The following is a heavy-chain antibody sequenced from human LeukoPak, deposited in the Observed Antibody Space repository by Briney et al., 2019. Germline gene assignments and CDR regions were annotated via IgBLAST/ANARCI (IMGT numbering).Heavy chain of an antibody. CDR1: VGSISSGDYY. Sequence: SQTLSLTCTVSVGSISSGDYYWSWIRQPPGKGLEWIGYFYYSGSTYYNPSLKGRITISIQTSKNQYSLKLTSVTAADTAVYYCAGDYGDLLTGIRFDTWGQGTLVTVSS. CDR3: AGDYGDLLTGIRFDT. J-gene: IGHJ5*02. D-gene: IGHD4-17*01. V-gene: IGHV4-30-4*01. CDR2: FYYSGST.